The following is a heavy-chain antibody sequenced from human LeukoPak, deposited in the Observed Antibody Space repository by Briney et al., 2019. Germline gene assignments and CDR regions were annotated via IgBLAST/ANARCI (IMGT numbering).Heavy chain of an antibody. CDR1: GFSMSVYW. J-gene: IGHJ4*02. CDR2: IKQDGSER. V-gene: IGHV3-7*01. CDR3: ARDWGAYYHFFDY. Sequence: GGSLRLSCEASGFSMSVYWMSWVRQAPGKGLGWVGNIKQDGSERNYVNSVKGRFTISRDNAKKSLYLQMSSLRAEDTAVYYCARDWGAYYHFFDYWGQGTLVTVSS. D-gene: IGHD3-22*01.